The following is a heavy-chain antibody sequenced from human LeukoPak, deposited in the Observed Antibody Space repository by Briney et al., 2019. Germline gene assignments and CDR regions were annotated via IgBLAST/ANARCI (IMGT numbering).Heavy chain of an antibody. CDR2: INPSGGST. Sequence: ASVKVSCKASGYTFTSYCMHWVRQAPGQGLEWMGIINPSGGSTSYAQKFQGRVTMTRDTSTSTVYMELSSLRSEDTAVYYCARLPNYDFWSGYYGDSDYWGQGTLVTVSS. V-gene: IGHV1-46*01. D-gene: IGHD3-3*01. CDR3: ARLPNYDFWSGYYGDSDY. J-gene: IGHJ4*02. CDR1: GYTFTSYC.